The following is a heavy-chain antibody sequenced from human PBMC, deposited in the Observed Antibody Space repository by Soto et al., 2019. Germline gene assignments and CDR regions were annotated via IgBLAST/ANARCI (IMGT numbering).Heavy chain of an antibody. CDR2: ISGSGGST. CDR1: GSTFSSYA. V-gene: IGHV3-23*01. D-gene: IGHD3-22*01. Sequence: GGSLRLSCAASGSTFSSYAMSWVRQAPGKGLEWVSAISGSGGSTYYADSVKGRFTISRDNSKNTLYLQMNSLRAEDTAVYYCAKNCPTYYYDSSGYSYGMDVWGQGTTVTVSS. CDR3: AKNCPTYYYDSSGYSYGMDV. J-gene: IGHJ6*02.